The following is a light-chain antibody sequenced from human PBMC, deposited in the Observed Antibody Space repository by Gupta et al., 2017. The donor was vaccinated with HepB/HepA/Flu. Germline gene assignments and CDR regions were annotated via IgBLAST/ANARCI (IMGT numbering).Light chain of an antibody. J-gene: IGKJ1*01. CDR2: KAS. V-gene: IGKV1-5*03. CDR1: QSISSW. CDR3: QQDNSSPLK. Sequence: ETQMTQSSCTLSASVGDRVTIPCRASQSISSWLAWYQQKPGKAPKVLIYKASTLESGVPSRFSGSGSGTEFTLTISSLQPDDSAIYFCQQDNSSPLKFGQGTKVEIK.